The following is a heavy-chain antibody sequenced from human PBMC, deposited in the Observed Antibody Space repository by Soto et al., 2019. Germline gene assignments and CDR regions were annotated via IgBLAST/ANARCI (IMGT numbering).Heavy chain of an antibody. V-gene: IGHV3-23*01. CDR2: ISGSGGST. CDR3: AKANNCNDGYYYGMAV. J-gene: IGHJ6*02. CDR1: GFTFSSDA. Sequence: EVQLLESGGGLVQPGGSLRLSCAASGFTFSSDAMSWVRQAPGKGLEWVSAISGSGGSTYYADSVKGRFTISRDNSKNTRYLQMNSLRAEDTAVYYCAKANNCNDGYYYGMAVWGQGTTVTVS. D-gene: IGHD1-1*01.